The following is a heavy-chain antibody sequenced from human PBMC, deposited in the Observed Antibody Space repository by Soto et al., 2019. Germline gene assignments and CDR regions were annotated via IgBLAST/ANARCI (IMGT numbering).Heavy chain of an antibody. Sequence: QVQLVESGGGVVQPGRSLRLSCAASGFTFSSYAMHWVRQAPGKGLEWVAVISSDGSNKYYADSVKGRITISGDNAKNPLYLQMSSLRAEDTAVYCCAREDWQWLVDYWGQGTLVTVSS. J-gene: IGHJ4*02. CDR3: AREDWQWLVDY. V-gene: IGHV3-30-3*01. CDR1: GFTFSSYA. CDR2: ISSDGSNK. D-gene: IGHD6-19*01.